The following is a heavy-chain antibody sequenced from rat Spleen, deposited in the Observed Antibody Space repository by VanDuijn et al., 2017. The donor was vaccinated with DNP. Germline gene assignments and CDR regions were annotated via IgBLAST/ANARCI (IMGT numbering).Heavy chain of an antibody. D-gene: IGHD1-10*01. Sequence: EVQLVESGGGLVQPGGSMKLSCVGSGFTFSDYYMAWVRQAPTKGLECVAYISYDGGSTYYRDSVKGRFTISRDNAKSTLYLQMDSLRSDDTATYYCASLNNYNWFAYWGQGVTVTVSS. V-gene: IGHV5-20*01. CDR2: ISYDGGST. CDR1: GFTFSDYY. J-gene: IGHJ2*01. CDR3: ASLNNYNWFAY.